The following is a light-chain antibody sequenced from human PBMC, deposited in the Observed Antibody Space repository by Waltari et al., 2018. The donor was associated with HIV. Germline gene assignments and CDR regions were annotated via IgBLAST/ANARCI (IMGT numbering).Light chain of an antibody. J-gene: IGKJ2*01. V-gene: IGKV3-20*01. Sequence: EIVLTQSPGTLSLSPGERATLSCRASQSVSSSYLAWYQQKPGQAPRVLIYGASSRATGIPDRFSGGWSGTDFTLTISRLEPEYFAVYYCQQFGGSPPYTFGQGTKLEIK. CDR1: QSVSSSY. CDR2: GAS. CDR3: QQFGGSPPYT.